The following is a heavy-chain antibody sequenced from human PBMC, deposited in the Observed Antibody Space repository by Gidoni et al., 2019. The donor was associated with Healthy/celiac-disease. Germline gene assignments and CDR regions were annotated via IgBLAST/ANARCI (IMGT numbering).Heavy chain of an antibody. J-gene: IGHJ2*01. CDR1: GGSFSGYY. D-gene: IGHD4-17*01. CDR2: INHSGST. CDR3: ARGARQRPTVTTSRYFDL. V-gene: IGHV4-34*01. Sequence: QVQLQQWGAGLLKPSETLSLTCAVYGGSFSGYYWSWIRQPPGKGLEWIGEINHSGSTNYNPSLKSRVTISIDTSKNQFSLKLSSVTAADTAVYYCARGARQRPTVTTSRYFDLWGRGTLVTVSS.